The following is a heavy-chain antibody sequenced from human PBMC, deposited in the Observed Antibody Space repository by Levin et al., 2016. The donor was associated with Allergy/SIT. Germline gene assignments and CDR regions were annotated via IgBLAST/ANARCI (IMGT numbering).Heavy chain of an antibody. CDR2: ISAYNGNT. CDR3: ARGGLGGGNGRPFDY. Sequence: ASVKVSCKASGYTFTSFGISWVRQAPGQGLEWMGWISAYNGNTNYAQTLQDRVSMTTDTSTSTAYMELRSLRSDDTAVYYCARGGLGGGNGRPFDYWGQGTLVTVSS. D-gene: IGHD4-23*01. J-gene: IGHJ4*02. V-gene: IGHV1-18*01. CDR1: GYTFTSFG.